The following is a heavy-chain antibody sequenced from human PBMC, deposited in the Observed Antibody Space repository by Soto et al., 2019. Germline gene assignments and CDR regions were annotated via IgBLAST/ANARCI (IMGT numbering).Heavy chain of an antibody. CDR2: IWYDGSNK. D-gene: IGHD6-13*01. Sequence: SLELCRAACGFTVYSYVVHGVRKAPGKGLEWVAVIWYDGSNKYYADSVKGRFTVSRDNSKNTLYLQMNSLRAEDTAVYYCARDMAAAGTSAYYYYYGMDVWGQGTTVTVYS. CDR1: GFTVYSYV. CDR3: ARDMAAAGTSAYYYYYGMDV. J-gene: IGHJ6*02. V-gene: IGHV3-33*01.